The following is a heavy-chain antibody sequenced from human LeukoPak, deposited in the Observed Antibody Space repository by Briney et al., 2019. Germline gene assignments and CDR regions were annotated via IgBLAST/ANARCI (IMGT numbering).Heavy chain of an antibody. CDR3: ARVMSLYDFWSGYYTGGAFDI. V-gene: IGHV3-7*01. J-gene: IGHJ3*02. CDR1: GFTFSSYW. D-gene: IGHD3-3*01. Sequence: GGSLRLSCAASGFTFSSYWMSWVRQAPGKGLEWVANIKQDGSEKYYVDSVKGRFTISRENAKNSLYLQMNGLRAEDTAVYYCARVMSLYDFWSGYYTGGAFDIWGQGKMVTVSS. CDR2: IKQDGSEK.